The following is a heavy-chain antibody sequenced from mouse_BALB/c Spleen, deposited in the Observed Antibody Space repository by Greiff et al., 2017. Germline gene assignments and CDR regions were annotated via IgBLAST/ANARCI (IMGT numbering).Heavy chain of an antibody. D-gene: IGHD1-1*01. J-gene: IGHJ4*01. CDR3: ARSAIYYYMDY. Sequence: VQLQESGAELMKPGASVKISCKATGYTFSSYWLEWVKQRPGHGLEWIGEILPGSGSTNYNEKFKGKATITADTSSNTAYMQLSSLTSEDSAVYYCARSAIYYYMDYWGQGTSVTVSS. CDR2: ILPGSGST. V-gene: IGHV1-9*01. CDR1: GYTFSSYW.